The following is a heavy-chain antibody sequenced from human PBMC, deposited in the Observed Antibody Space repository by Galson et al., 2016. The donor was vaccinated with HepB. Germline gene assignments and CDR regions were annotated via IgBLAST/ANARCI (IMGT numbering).Heavy chain of an antibody. CDR1: GGTFSNIA. Sequence: SVKVSCKASGGTFSNIAISWLRQAPGQGLEWMGGIIPLFGATNYAQKFQGRVTITAEKSTTTVYMDLSSLRSEDTAVYYCARGGVITMVRGVMPGWFDPWGQGTLVTVSS. D-gene: IGHD3-10*01. J-gene: IGHJ5*02. CDR3: ARGGVITMVRGVMPGWFDP. V-gene: IGHV1-69*06. CDR2: IIPLFGAT.